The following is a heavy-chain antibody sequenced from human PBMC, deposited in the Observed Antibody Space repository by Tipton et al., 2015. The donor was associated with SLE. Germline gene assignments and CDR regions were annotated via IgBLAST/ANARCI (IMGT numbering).Heavy chain of an antibody. CDR2: IWNDGNKK. CDR1: GFIFSDYG. J-gene: IGHJ4*02. Sequence: SLRLSCAASGFIFSDYGMHWVRQAPGKGLECVAAIWNDGNKKYYADSVKGRFTISRDNSENTVYLQMDSLRAEDTAVYYCAREGRGTPDYWGQGTLVTVSS. D-gene: IGHD1-26*01. V-gene: IGHV3-33*08. CDR3: AREGRGTPDY.